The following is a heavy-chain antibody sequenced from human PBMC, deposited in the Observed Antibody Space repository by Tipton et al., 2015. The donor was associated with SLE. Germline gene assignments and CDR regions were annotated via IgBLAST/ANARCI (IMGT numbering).Heavy chain of an antibody. CDR3: ARTGVGYCSGGSCFPTRDGMVV. D-gene: IGHD2-15*01. J-gene: IGHJ6*02. CDR1: GYTFPTNG. CDR2: ISAYNGNT. Sequence: QSGAEVKKPGASVKVSCKASGYTFPTNGVTWVRQAPGQGLEWMGWISAYNGNTNYAQNLQGRVTMTTDTSTNTAYMELRSLRSDDTAVYYCARTGVGYCSGGSCFPTRDGMVVWGQGTTVTVSS. V-gene: IGHV1-18*01.